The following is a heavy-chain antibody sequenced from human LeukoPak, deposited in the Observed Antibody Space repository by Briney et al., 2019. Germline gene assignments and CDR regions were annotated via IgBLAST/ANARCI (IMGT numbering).Heavy chain of an antibody. J-gene: IGHJ6*02. Sequence: SVKVSCKASGGTFSSYAISWVRQAPGQGLEWMGRIIPILGIANYAQKFQGRVTITADKSTSTAYMELSSLRSDDTAVYYCARDLTAAAGLGYYYYGMDVWGQGTTVTVSS. CDR1: GGTFSSYA. CDR3: ARDLTAAAGLGYYYYGMDV. V-gene: IGHV1-69*04. D-gene: IGHD6-13*01. CDR2: IIPILGIA.